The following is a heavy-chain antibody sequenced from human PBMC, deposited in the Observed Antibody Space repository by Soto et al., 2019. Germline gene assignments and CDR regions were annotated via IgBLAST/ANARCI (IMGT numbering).Heavy chain of an antibody. CDR1: GGSFSGYY. CDR2: INHSGST. CDR3: ARGTYYGLVTGSHADAFDI. D-gene: IGHD3-9*01. Sequence: QVQLQQWGAGLLKPSETLSLTCAVYGGSFSGYYWSWIRQPPGKGLEWIGEINHSGSTNYNPSLKVRVTVSVDRSKEQLSLELSSVAAADTAVYYCARGTYYGLVTGSHADAFDIWGEGTVVTVSS. J-gene: IGHJ3*02. V-gene: IGHV4-34*01.